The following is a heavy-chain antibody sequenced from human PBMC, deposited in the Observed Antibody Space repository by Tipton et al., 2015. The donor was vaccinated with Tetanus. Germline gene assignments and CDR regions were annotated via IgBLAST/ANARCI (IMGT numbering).Heavy chain of an antibody. J-gene: IGHJ4*01. Sequence: QSGPEVKKPGSSVEASCKASGGTFTSYAFSWVRQAPGQGLEWMGTILPIFGTTNYAQKFQGRVTITADKSTRTVYMELSSLRSGDTAIYYCARDYDGSEPYDYWGQGTLVTVSS. CDR2: ILPIFGTT. V-gene: IGHV1-69*06. D-gene: IGHD3-10*01. CDR3: ARDYDGSEPYDY. CDR1: GGTFTSYA.